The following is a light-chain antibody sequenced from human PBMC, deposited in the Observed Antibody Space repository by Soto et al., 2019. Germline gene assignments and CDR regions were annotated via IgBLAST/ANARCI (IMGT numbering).Light chain of an antibody. V-gene: IGLV6-57*04. CDR1: SGSIASNY. CDR2: EDS. Sequence: NFMLTQPHSVSESPGKTVTISGTRSSGSIASNYVQWYQQRPGSAPTPVIYEDSQRPSGVPDRFSGSIDSSSNSASLTISRLKTEDEADYYCQSFDISNVVFGGGTKLTVL. J-gene: IGLJ2*01. CDR3: QSFDISNVV.